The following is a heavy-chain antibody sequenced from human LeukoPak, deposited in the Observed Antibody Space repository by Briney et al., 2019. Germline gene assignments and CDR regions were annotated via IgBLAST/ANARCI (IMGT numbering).Heavy chain of an antibody. Sequence: SVKVSCKASGGTFSSYAISWVRQAPGQGLEWMGGIIPIFGTANYAQKFQGRVTITADESTSTAYMELSSLRSEDTAVYYCARSGVVVPAAPLYYYYYYGMDVWGQGTTVTVSS. CDR1: GGTFSSYA. D-gene: IGHD2-2*01. CDR3: ARSGVVVPAAPLYYYYYYGMDV. CDR2: IIPIFGTA. V-gene: IGHV1-69*13. J-gene: IGHJ6*02.